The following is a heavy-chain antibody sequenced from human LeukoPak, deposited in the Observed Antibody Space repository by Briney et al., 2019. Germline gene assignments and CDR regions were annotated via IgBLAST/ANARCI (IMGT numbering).Heavy chain of an antibody. V-gene: IGHV4-34*01. D-gene: IGHD4-17*01. CDR2: INHSGSA. CDR1: GGAFSGDY. Sequence: PSETLSLTCAVYGGAFSGDYWSWIRQPPGKGLEWIGEINHSGSANYNPSLKSRVTISVDTSKNQFSLKLRSVTAADTAVYYCARATVTPGRNWFDPWGQGTLVTVSS. CDR3: ARATVTPGRNWFDP. J-gene: IGHJ5*02.